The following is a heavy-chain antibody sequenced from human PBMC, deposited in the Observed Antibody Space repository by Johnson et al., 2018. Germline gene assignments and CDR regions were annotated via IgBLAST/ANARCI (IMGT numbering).Heavy chain of an antibody. D-gene: IGHD4-17*01. J-gene: IGHJ1*01. V-gene: IGHV3-9*01. Sequence: EVQLVETGGGVVQPGRSLRLSCAASGFRFDDYAMPWVRQAPGKGLEWVSGISWNGGRIGHADSVKGRFTISRDNSENTLYLQMNSLRAEDTAVYYCATAVTTSRYFQHWGQGTLVTVSS. CDR2: ISWNGGRI. CDR3: ATAVTTSRYFQH. CDR1: GFRFDDYA.